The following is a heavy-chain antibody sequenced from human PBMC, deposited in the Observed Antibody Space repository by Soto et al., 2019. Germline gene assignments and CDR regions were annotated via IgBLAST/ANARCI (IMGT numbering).Heavy chain of an antibody. CDR2: ISGSGDTS. CDR3: AKEGTSVLYYFDY. J-gene: IGHJ4*02. CDR1: GFAFSNYA. D-gene: IGHD2-2*01. Sequence: GGSLRLSSAASGFAFSNYAISWVRQAPGKGLEWVSIISGSGDTSYYADCVKAPFTISRDNSRNTLYLQLNSLRAEDSAKYYCAKEGTSVLYYFDYWGPGALATVSS. V-gene: IGHV3-23*01.